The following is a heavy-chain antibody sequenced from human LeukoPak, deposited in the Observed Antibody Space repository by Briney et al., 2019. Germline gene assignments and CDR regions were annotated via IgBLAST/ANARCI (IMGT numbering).Heavy chain of an antibody. V-gene: IGHV3-33*06. CDR3: AKEGGTTMDYAMDV. Sequence: GGSLRLSCAASGFTFDNYAMTWVRQAPGKGLEWVALIWYDGSNKFYADSVKGRLTISRDNSKNTLYLQMNSLRAEDTAVYYCAKEGGTTMDYAMDVWGQGTTVTVSS. CDR1: GFTFDNYA. D-gene: IGHD3-10*01. CDR2: IWYDGSNK. J-gene: IGHJ6*02.